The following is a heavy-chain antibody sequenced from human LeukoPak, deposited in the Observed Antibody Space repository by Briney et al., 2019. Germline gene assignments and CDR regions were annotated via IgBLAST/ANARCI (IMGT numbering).Heavy chain of an antibody. CDR2: ISWNSGSI. CDR1: GFTFDDYA. Sequence: GGSLRLSCAAPGFTFDDYAMHWVRQAPGKGLEWVSGISWNSGSIGYADSVKGRFTISRDNAKNSLYLQMNSLRAEDTALYYCAKAAAAGPGYFDYWGQGTLVTVSS. D-gene: IGHD6-13*01. CDR3: AKAAAAGPGYFDY. V-gene: IGHV3-9*01. J-gene: IGHJ4*02.